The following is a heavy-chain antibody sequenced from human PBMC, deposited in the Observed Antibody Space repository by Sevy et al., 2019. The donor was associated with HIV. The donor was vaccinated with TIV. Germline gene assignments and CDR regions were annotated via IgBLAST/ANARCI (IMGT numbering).Heavy chain of an antibody. CDR2: ILYDGSDK. J-gene: IGHJ4*02. D-gene: IGHD3-22*01. V-gene: IGHV3-30*18. Sequence: GGSLRLSCAASGFTFSSYGMHWVRQAPGKGLEWVAVILYDGSDKFYADSVKGRFTISRDNSKNTLYLQMNSLGPEGAGVYECAKDLLADYYDGCGVLDYWGQGTLVIVSS. CDR3: AKDLLADYYDGCGVLDY. CDR1: GFTFSSYG.